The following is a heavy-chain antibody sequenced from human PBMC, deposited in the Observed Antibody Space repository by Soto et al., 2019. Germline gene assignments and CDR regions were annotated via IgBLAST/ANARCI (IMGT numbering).Heavy chain of an antibody. Sequence: GSVNVSCEFSCYTFTMYGISCVRRARGQGLEWRGWISAYNGITNYAQKPQGRVTMTTDTSTTTANTEQRSLLSDNTAVYYCATRQFITIFGVVLNYGMDAWGQGTTVTVSS. CDR1: CYTFTMYG. CDR3: ATRQFITIFGVVLNYGMDA. V-gene: IGHV1-18*01. J-gene: IGHJ6*02. D-gene: IGHD3-3*01. CDR2: ISAYNGIT.